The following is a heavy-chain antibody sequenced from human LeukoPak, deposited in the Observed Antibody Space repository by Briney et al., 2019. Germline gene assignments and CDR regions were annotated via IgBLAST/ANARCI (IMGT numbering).Heavy chain of an antibody. J-gene: IGHJ4*02. V-gene: IGHV1-18*01. CDR3: AAGRESHYYDSSGYSGY. CDR1: GYTFTSYG. Sequence: GASLKVSCKASGYTFTSYGISWVRQAPERGHEWMGWICAYNGNTNYAQKLQGRVTMTTDTSTRTAYMELRSLRSDDTAVYYCAAGRESHYYDSSGYSGYWGQGTQVTVSS. CDR2: ICAYNGNT. D-gene: IGHD3-22*01.